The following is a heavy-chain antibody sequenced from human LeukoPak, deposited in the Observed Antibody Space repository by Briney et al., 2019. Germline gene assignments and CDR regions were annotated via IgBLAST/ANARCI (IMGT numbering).Heavy chain of an antibody. CDR3: VRGDTIGPGGY. V-gene: IGHV3-74*03. Sequence: GGSLRLSCAASGFTFSSYVMYWVRQAPGKGLVWVSRINSDGSSTTYADSVKGRFTISRDNAKNTLHLQMNSLRVEDTAVYYCVRGDTIGPGGYWGQGTLVTVSS. CDR2: INSDGSST. J-gene: IGHJ4*02. D-gene: IGHD4-23*01. CDR1: GFTFSSYV.